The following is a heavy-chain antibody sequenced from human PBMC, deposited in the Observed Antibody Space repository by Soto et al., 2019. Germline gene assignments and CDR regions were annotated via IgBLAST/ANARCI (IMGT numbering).Heavy chain of an antibody. Sequence: QVQLQESGPGLVKPSQTLSLTCTVSGGSISSGDYYWSWIRQPPGKGLEWIGYIYYSGSTYYNPSLKSRVTISVDTSKNQFSLKLSSVTAADTAVYYCARTPVGYQLLVWFDPWGQGTLVTVSS. V-gene: IGHV4-30-4*01. CDR1: GGSISSGDYY. J-gene: IGHJ5*02. CDR2: IYYSGST. D-gene: IGHD2-2*01. CDR3: ARTPVGYQLLVWFDP.